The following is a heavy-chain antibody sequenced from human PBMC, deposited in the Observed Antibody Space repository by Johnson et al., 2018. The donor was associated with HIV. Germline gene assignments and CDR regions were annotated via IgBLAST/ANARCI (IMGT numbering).Heavy chain of an antibody. Sequence: VQLVESGGGVVRPGGSLRLSCAASEFTFDDYGMSWVRQVAGKGLEWVSGINWNGGSTGYADYVKGRFTISRDNAKKHLYLKMNSLRGEDTALYYCARGGVGYSGSYHDAFDLWGQGTMVTVSS. V-gene: IGHV3-20*04. D-gene: IGHD1-26*01. CDR2: INWNGGST. CDR3: ARGGVGYSGSYHDAFDL. CDR1: EFTFDDYG. J-gene: IGHJ3*01.